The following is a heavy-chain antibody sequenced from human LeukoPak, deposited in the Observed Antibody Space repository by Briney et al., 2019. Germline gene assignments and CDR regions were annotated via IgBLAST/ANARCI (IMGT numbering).Heavy chain of an antibody. D-gene: IGHD6-13*01. J-gene: IGHJ4*02. CDR3: ARGEYSSSWDYYFDY. CDR2: IYSGGST. CDR1: GFTVSSNY. V-gene: IGHV3-66*01. Sequence: TGGSLRLSCAASGFTVSSNYMSWVRQAPGKGLEWVSVIYSGGSTYYADSVKGRFTISRDNSKNTLYLQMNSLRAEATAVYYCARGEYSSSWDYYFDYWGQGTLVTVSS.